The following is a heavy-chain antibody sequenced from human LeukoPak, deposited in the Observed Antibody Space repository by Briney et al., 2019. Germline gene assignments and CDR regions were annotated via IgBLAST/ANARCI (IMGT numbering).Heavy chain of an antibody. D-gene: IGHD4-11*01. CDR2: ITGSGDST. CDR3: AKDRLTTVTLED. J-gene: IGHJ4*02. CDR1: GFTFSNYA. V-gene: IGHV3-23*01. Sequence: GGSLRLSCAPSGFTFSNYAMTWVRQAPGKGLEWVSTITGSGDSTFYADSVKGRFTISRDNSRNTLYLQMSSLRAEGTAVYHCAKDRLTTVTLEDWGQGTLVTVSS.